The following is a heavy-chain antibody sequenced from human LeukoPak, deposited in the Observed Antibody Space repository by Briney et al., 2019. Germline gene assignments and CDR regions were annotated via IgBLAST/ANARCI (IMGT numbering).Heavy chain of an antibody. Sequence: SETLSLTCTVSGGSIRSSYYYWSWIRQPPGKGLEWIGEINHSGSTNYNPSLKSRVTISVDTSKNQFSLKLSSVTAADTAVYYCARGQLVQAAARPKAYYYYGMDVWGQGTTVTVSS. V-gene: IGHV4-39*07. CDR1: GGSIRSSYYY. J-gene: IGHJ6*02. D-gene: IGHD6-6*01. CDR2: INHSGST. CDR3: ARGQLVQAAARPKAYYYYGMDV.